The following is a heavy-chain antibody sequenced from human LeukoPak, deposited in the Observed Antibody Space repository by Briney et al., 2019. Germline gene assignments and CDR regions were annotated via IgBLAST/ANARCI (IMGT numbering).Heavy chain of an antibody. J-gene: IGHJ4*02. CDR1: VASIRTYY. Sequence: SETLSLTCTVTVASIRTYYWSWIRQPAGKGLEWIGRIVPSGSTNYNPSLKSRVTMSVDTSKNHFSLKLNSVTAADTAVYYCAKEGAAPGPDFDYWGQGTLVIVSS. V-gene: IGHV4-4*07. CDR2: IVPSGST. CDR3: AKEGAAPGPDFDY. D-gene: IGHD6-13*01.